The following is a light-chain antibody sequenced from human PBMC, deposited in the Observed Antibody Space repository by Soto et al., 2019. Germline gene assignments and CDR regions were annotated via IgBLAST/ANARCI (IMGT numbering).Light chain of an antibody. CDR2: GAS. V-gene: IGKV3-15*01. CDR1: QSVSSN. Sequence: EIVMTQSPSTLSVSRWERSTLSFRASQSVSSNLAWYQQKPGQAPRLLIYGASTRATGIPARFSGSGSGTEFTLTISSLQSEDSAVYFCQQYNNWPTWTFGQGTKVDIK. J-gene: IGKJ1*01. CDR3: QQYNNWPTWT.